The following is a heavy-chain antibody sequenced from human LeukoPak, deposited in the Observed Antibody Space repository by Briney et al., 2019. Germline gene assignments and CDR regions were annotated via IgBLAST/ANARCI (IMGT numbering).Heavy chain of an antibody. Sequence: PGGSLSLSCAASGFTVSSNYMSWVSQAPGKGLEWVAISYSGNTTYCADSVRGRFTISRDKSKNRLHLQMNSLRAEDTAVYYCATYSSGRRGYYFDSWGQGTLVTVSA. D-gene: IGHD6-19*01. CDR1: GFTVSSNY. J-gene: IGHJ4*02. V-gene: IGHV3-66*01. CDR3: ATYSSGRRGYYFDS. CDR2: SYSGNTT.